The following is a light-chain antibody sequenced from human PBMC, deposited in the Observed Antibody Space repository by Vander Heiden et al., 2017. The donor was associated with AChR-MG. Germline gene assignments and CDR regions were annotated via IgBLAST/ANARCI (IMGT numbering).Light chain of an antibody. CDR1: QSLLYGDGNTY. CDR2: GGF. CDR3: MQSLQIRT. J-gene: IGKJ2*02. V-gene: IGKV2D-29*02. Sequence: DIVMTQTPLSLSVSPGQPASISCKSSQSLLYGDGNTYLFWYLQKPGQSPQLLIYGGFNRFSGVPNRFSGSGSGADFTLKISRVEAEDAGVYYSMQSLQIRTFGQGTKLEIQ.